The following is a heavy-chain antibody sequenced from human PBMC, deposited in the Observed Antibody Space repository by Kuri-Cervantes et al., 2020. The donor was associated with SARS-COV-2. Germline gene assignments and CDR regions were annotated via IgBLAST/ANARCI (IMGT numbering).Heavy chain of an antibody. CDR1: GYSFTSYW. D-gene: IGHD4-23*01. J-gene: IGHJ4*02. CDR2: IYPGDSDT. V-gene: IGHV5-51*01. CDR3: ARSGYTVVTPDY. Sequence: GGSLRLSCKGSGYSFTSYWIGWVRQVPGKGLEWMGIIYPGDSDTRYSPSFQGQATISADKSISTAYLQWSSLKASDTAMYYCARSGYTVVTPDYWGQGTLVTVSS.